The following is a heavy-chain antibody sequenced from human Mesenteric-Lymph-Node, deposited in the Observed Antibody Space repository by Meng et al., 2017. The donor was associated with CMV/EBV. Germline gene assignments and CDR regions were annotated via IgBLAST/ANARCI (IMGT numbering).Heavy chain of an antibody. J-gene: IGHJ4*02. CDR3: TKGDCSGGSCYSNY. CDR1: GFTFNSYG. Sequence: GGSLRLSCAASGFTFNSYGMHWVRQAPGKGLEWVAFIRYDGSDKYYADSVKGRFTITRDNSKNTLYLQMNSLRAEDTAVYYCTKGDCSGGSCYSNYWGQGTLVTVSS. D-gene: IGHD2-15*01. V-gene: IGHV3-30*02. CDR2: IRYDGSDK.